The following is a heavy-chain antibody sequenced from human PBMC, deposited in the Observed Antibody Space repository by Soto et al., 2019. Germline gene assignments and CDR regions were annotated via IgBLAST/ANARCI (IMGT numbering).Heavy chain of an antibody. V-gene: IGHV1-18*03. J-gene: IGHJ4*02. CDR1: GYTFASYA. CDR2: ISAYNGNT. Sequence: QVQLVQSGAEVKKPGASGKVSCKASGYTFASYAISWMRQAPGKGLAWMGWISAYNGNTNYAQKLQGRVTMTTDTSTRTAYMELRRLRSDIMDVYYCARDPRPPDYWVPGTLVTVSS. CDR3: ARDPRPPDY.